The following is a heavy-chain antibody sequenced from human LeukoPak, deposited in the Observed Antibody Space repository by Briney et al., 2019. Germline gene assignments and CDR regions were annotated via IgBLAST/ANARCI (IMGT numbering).Heavy chain of an antibody. CDR1: GYSFTSYW. V-gene: IGHV5-51*01. CDR3: ARLVPQGFTIFGVVIMSGFDP. CDR2: IYPGDSDT. J-gene: IGHJ5*02. Sequence: GESLKISCQGSGYSFTSYWIGWVRQMPGKGLEWMGIIYPGDSDTRYSPSFQGQVTISADKSISTAYLQWSSLKASDTAMYYCARLVPQGFTIFGVVIMSGFDPWGQGTLVTVSS. D-gene: IGHD3-3*01.